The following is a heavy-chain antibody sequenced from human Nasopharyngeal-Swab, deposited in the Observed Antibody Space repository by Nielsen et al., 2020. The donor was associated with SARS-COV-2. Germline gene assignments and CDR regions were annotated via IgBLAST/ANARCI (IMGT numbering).Heavy chain of an antibody. D-gene: IGHD6-19*01. CDR3: ASHFPNIGYSSGWYGGFDY. J-gene: IGHJ4*02. CDR1: GGSISSYY. V-gene: IGHV4-59*13. Sequence: SETLSLTCTVSGGSISSYYWSWIRQPPGKGLEWIGYIYYSGSTNYIPSLKSRVTISVDTSKNQFSLKLSSVTAADTAVYYCASHFPNIGYSSGWYGGFDYWGQGTLVTVSS. CDR2: IYYSGST.